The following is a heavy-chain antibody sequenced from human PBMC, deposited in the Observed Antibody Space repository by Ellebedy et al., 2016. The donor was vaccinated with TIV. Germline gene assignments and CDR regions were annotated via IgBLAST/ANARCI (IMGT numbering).Heavy chain of an antibody. Sequence: PGGSLRLSCAASGFTFNNYAMSWVRQAPGKGLEWVSTISHTGTRTYYTNSVKGRFIISRDNSKSTVDLQMNSLRAEDTAVYFCARDRTPGDGYWVFDYWGQGTLVTVSS. V-gene: IGHV3-23*01. CDR1: GFTFNNYA. D-gene: IGHD5-18*01. J-gene: IGHJ4*02. CDR2: ISHTGTRT. CDR3: ARDRTPGDGYWVFDY.